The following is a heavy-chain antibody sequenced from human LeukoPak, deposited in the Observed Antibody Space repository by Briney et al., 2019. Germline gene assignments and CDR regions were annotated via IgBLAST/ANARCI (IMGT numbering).Heavy chain of an antibody. CDR1: GYTFTGYY. J-gene: IGHJ4*02. V-gene: IGHV1-2*01. D-gene: IGHD2-2*03. CDR3: AKDFGYCSRTSCQTFDY. CDR2: INANSWCT. Sequence: GASVKASGKASGYTFTGYYMQWVRQAPGEGLEWRGWINANSWCTNYAQKLEGTVTSTRDTSISTAHRELSRLRADDTALYYGAKDFGYCSRTSCQTFDYWGQGTMVTVSS.